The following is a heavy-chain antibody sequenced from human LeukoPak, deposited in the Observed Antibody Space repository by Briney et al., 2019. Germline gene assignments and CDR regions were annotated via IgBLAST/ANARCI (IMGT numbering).Heavy chain of an antibody. V-gene: IGHV3-7*01. D-gene: IGHD3-10*01. CDR3: VRNGGSFDY. CDR2: INQDRSDK. J-gene: IGHJ4*02. CDR1: GFTFTNHW. Sequence: GGSLRLSCAASGFTFTNHWMSWVRQAPGEGLEWVANINQDRSDKYYVDSAKGRFTISRDNAKNSLNLQMNSLTAEDTAVYYCVRNGGSFDYWGQGTLVTVSS.